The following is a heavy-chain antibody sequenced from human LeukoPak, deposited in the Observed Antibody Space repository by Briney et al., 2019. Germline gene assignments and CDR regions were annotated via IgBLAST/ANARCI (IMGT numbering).Heavy chain of an antibody. J-gene: IGHJ4*02. CDR1: GGSISSGSYY. D-gene: IGHD6-19*01. CDR3: ARHGSSGWVRGARYYFDY. CDR2: IYTSGST. Sequence: PSQTLSLTCTVSGGSISSGSYYWSWIRQPAGKGLEWIGRIYTSGSTNYNPSLKSRVTISVDTSENQFSLKLSSVTAADTAVYYCARHGSSGWVRGARYYFDYWGQGTLVTVSS. V-gene: IGHV4-61*02.